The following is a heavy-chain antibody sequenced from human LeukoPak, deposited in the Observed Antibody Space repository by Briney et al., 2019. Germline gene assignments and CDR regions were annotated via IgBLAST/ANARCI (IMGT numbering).Heavy chain of an antibody. CDR3: ARVDLGYCSGGSCYSFDY. V-gene: IGHV4-30-4*01. CDR2: IYYSGST. J-gene: IGHJ4*02. D-gene: IGHD2-15*01. CDR1: GGSISSGDYY. Sequence: SETLSLTCTVSGGSISSGDYYWSWIRQAPGKGLEWIGYIYYSGSTYYNPSLKSRVTISVDTSKNQFSLKLSSVTAADTAVYYCARVDLGYCSGGSCYSFDYWGQGTLVTVSS.